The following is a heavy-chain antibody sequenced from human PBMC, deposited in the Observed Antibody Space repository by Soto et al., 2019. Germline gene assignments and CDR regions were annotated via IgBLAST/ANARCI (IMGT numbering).Heavy chain of an antibody. CDR3: ARRHYYDSSGYAFKAFDI. CDR1: GYSFTSYW. CDR2: IYPGDSDT. J-gene: IGHJ3*02. D-gene: IGHD3-22*01. Sequence: GESLKISCKGSGYSFTSYWIGWVRQMPGKGLEWMGIIYPGDSDTRYSPSFQGQVTISADKSISTAYLQWSSLKASDTAMYYCARRHYYDSSGYAFKAFDIWGQGTKVTVSS. V-gene: IGHV5-51*01.